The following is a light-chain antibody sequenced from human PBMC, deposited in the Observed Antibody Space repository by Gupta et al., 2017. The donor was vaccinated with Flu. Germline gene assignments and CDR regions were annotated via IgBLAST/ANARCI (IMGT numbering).Light chain of an antibody. Sequence: DIVMTQSPDSLAVSLGERPTINCKSSQSVLNSGNNKNYLAWYQQRPGQPPKVLFYWASTRESGVPDRFSGSGSGTDFTLTITSLQAEDVAVYYCQQDHDTPRTFGQGTKVEIK. CDR1: QSVLNSGNNKNY. V-gene: IGKV4-1*01. J-gene: IGKJ1*01. CDR3: QQDHDTPRT. CDR2: WAS.